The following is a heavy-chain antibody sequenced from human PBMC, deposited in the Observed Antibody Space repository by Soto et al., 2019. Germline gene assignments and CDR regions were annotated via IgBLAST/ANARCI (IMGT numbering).Heavy chain of an antibody. D-gene: IGHD2-21*02. Sequence: PGGSLRLSCAASGFTFSNAWMNWVRQAPGKGLEWVGRIKSKTDGGTTDYAAPVKGRFTISRDDSKNTLYLQMNSLKTEDTAVYYCTTEMGVVVTLDAFDIWGQGTMVTVSS. CDR3: TTEMGVVVTLDAFDI. CDR2: IKSKTDGGTT. CDR1: GFTFSNAW. J-gene: IGHJ3*02. V-gene: IGHV3-15*07.